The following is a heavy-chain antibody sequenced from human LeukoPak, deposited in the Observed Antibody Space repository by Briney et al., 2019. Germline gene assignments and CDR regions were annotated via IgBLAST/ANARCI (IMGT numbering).Heavy chain of an antibody. Sequence: SETLSLTCTVSGASISSSSYYWGWIRQPPGKGLEWIGSIFYSGSTYYNSSLKSRVTISVDMSKNQFSLNLSSVTAADTAVYYCARDRYGSGTAFDYWGQGTLVTVSS. CDR2: IFYSGST. J-gene: IGHJ4*02. CDR1: GASISSSSYY. V-gene: IGHV4-39*07. D-gene: IGHD3-10*01. CDR3: ARDRYGSGTAFDY.